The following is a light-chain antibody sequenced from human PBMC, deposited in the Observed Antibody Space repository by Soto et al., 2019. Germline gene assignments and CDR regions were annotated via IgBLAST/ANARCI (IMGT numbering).Light chain of an antibody. Sequence: DIVMTQSPDSLAVSLGERATINCKSSQSVLYSSNNKNYIAWYQQKPGQPPKLLIYWAPTRESGVPDRFSGSGSGTDFTLTISSLQAEDGAVYYCQQYYSTPYTFGQGTKLEIK. CDR1: QSVLYSSNNKNY. V-gene: IGKV4-1*01. J-gene: IGKJ2*01. CDR2: WAP. CDR3: QQYYSTPYT.